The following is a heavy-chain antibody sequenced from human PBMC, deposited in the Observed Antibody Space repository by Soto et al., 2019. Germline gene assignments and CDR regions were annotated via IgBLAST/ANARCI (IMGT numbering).Heavy chain of an antibody. V-gene: IGHV4-39*01. CDR1: GGSIASSLYY. CDR2: IYYSGST. J-gene: IGHJ4*02. Sequence: QLQLQESGPGLVKPSETLSLICTVSGGSIASSLYYWGWVRQSPGKGLEWIESIYYSGSTHYNPSLKSRVTVSVDTSKNHFSLKLPSVTAADTAVYFCVSHRNYIVVSGSFFDYWSQGTLVTVSS. CDR3: VSHRNYIVVSGSFFDY. D-gene: IGHD6-19*01.